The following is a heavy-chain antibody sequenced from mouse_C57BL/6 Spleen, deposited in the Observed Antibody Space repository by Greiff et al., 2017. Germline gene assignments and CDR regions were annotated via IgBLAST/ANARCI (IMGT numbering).Heavy chain of an antibody. J-gene: IGHJ4*01. V-gene: IGHV14-2*01. Sequence: EVKLMESGAELVKPGASVKLSCTASGFNIKDYYMHWVKQRPEQGLEWIGRIDPEDGETKYAPKFQGKATITADTSSNTAYLQLSSLTSEDTAVYYCARRYYYGSSPHYYAMDYWGQGTSVTVSS. D-gene: IGHD1-1*01. CDR3: ARRYYYGSSPHYYAMDY. CDR1: GFNIKDYY. CDR2: IDPEDGET.